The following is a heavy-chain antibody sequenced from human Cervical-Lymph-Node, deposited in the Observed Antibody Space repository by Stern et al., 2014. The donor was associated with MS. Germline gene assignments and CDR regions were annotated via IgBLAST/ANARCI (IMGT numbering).Heavy chain of an antibody. V-gene: IGHV1-3*04. CDR2: IKTGNGNR. D-gene: IGHD4-23*01. CDR3: ARTGTVVTSGYYYGMDV. J-gene: IGHJ6*02. CDR1: GYNFTDYG. Sequence: VKLVQSGAEVKKPGASVKVSCKTAGYNFTDYGIIWVRQATGQRLEWMGWIKTGNGNRRYSQKIQGRVTITRDTSASTAYMELSSLRSEDTAVYYCARTGTVVTSGYYYGMDVWGQGTTVTVSS.